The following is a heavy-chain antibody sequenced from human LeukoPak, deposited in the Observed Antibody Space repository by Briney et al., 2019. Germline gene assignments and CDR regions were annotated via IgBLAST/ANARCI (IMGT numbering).Heavy chain of an antibody. CDR2: ISSSSSYI. CDR3: ARDFCSGGSCYTNWFDP. D-gene: IGHD2-15*01. J-gene: IGHJ5*02. CDR1: GFTFSSYS. V-gene: IGHV3-21*01. Sequence: GGSLRLSCAASGFTFSSYSMNWVRQAPGKRLEWVSSISSSSSYIYYADSVKGRFTISRDNAKNSLYLQMNSLRAEDTAVYYCARDFCSGGSCYTNWFDPWGQGTLVTVSS.